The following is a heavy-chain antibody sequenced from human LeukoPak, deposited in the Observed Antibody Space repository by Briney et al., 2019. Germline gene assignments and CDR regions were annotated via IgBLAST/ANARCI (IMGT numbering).Heavy chain of an antibody. J-gene: IGHJ2*01. V-gene: IGHV1-69*13. CDR2: IIPIFGTA. D-gene: IGHD6-13*01. Sequence: ASVKVSCKASGGTFSSYAISWVRQAPGQGLEWMGGIIPIFGTANYAQKFQGRVTITADESTSTAYMELSSLRSEDTAVYYCARAPSRGSWYPPYWYFDLWGRGTLVTVSS. CDR3: ARAPSRGSWYPPYWYFDL. CDR1: GGTFSSYA.